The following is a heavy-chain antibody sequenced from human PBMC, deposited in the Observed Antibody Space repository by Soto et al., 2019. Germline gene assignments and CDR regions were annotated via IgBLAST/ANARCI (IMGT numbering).Heavy chain of an antibody. Sequence: QVQLVQSGAEVKKPGASVKVSCKASGYTFTSYGISWVRQAPGQGLEWMGWISAYNGNTNYAQKLQGRVTMTTDTSTSTAYMEVRSLRSDETAVYYCARVYRITMVRGELSEYWGQGTLVTVSS. J-gene: IGHJ4*02. V-gene: IGHV1-18*01. D-gene: IGHD3-10*01. CDR1: GYTFTSYG. CDR2: ISAYNGNT. CDR3: ARVYRITMVRGELSEY.